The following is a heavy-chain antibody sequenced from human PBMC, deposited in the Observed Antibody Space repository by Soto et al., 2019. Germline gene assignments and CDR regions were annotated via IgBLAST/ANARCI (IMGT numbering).Heavy chain of an antibody. Sequence: PWWSLRLSCAASVFTFSSYGMHWFRQAPGKGLEWVAVIWYDGSNKYYADSVKGRFTISRDNSKNTLYLQMNSLRAEDTAVYYCARVEGYYDSSGWAYYYYYGMDVWGQGTTVTVSS. D-gene: IGHD3-22*01. CDR1: VFTFSSYG. J-gene: IGHJ6*02. CDR2: IWYDGSNK. CDR3: ARVEGYYDSSGWAYYYYYGMDV. V-gene: IGHV3-33*01.